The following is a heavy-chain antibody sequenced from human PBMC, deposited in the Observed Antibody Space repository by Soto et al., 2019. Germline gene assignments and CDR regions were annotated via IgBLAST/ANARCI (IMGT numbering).Heavy chain of an antibody. D-gene: IGHD2-21*02. CDR3: AKIKWGLNYYNGMDV. CDR2: INPKTAAT. V-gene: IGHV1-2*02. CDR1: GYSFNDYF. Sequence: QVQLVQSGAEVKKSGASVKVSCKPSGYSFNDYFIQWVRQAPGQGLEWVAWINPKTAATNYAKKFQGRVSLTWDTSSTTAYMELTRLRPDDTAVYYCAKIKWGLNYYNGMDVLGQGTTVIVT. J-gene: IGHJ6*01.